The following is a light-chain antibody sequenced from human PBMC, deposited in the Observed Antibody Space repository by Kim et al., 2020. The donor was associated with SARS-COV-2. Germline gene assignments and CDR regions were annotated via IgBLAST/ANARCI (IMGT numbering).Light chain of an antibody. CDR2: GAS. Sequence: LSVCPGERATLSCRANQAVSRSLAWYQQKPGQAPRLLIYGASTRATGIPARFSGSGSGTEFTLTISGLQSEDFAVYYGRQYDTWPTFGQGTKLEI. J-gene: IGKJ2*01. CDR3: RQYDTWPT. V-gene: IGKV3-15*01. CDR1: QAVSRS.